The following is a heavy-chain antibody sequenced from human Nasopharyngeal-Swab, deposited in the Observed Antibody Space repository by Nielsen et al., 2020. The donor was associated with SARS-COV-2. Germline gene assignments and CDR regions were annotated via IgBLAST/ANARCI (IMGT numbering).Heavy chain of an antibody. V-gene: IGHV5-10-1*01. CDR1: GYSFTSYW. CDR2: IDPSDSYT. CDR3: ARQVIMAGTFWFDP. Sequence: KVSCKGSGYSFTSYWISWVRQMPGKGLEWMGRIDPSDSYTNYSPSFQGHVTISADKSISTAYLQWSSLKASDTAMYYCARQVIMAGTFWFDPGAREPWSPSPQ. D-gene: IGHD6-19*01. J-gene: IGHJ5*02.